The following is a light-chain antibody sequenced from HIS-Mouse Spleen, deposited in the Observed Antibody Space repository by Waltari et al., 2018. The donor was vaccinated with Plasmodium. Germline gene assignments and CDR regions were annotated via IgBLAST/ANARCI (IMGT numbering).Light chain of an antibody. Sequence: SYELTQPPSVSVSPGQTARITCSGDALPQKSAYWSQQKSGQAPVLVIYEDSKRPSGIPERFSGSSSGTMATLTISGAQVEDEADYYCYSTDSSGNHRVFGGGTKLTVL. CDR1: ALPQKS. J-gene: IGLJ3*02. V-gene: IGLV3-10*01. CDR2: EDS. CDR3: YSTDSSGNHRV.